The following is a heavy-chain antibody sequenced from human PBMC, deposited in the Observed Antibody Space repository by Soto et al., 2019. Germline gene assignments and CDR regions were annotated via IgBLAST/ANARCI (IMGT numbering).Heavy chain of an antibody. J-gene: IGHJ6*02. D-gene: IGHD3-22*01. CDR2: INAGKGNT. CDR1: GYTFTSYG. V-gene: IGHV1-3*01. CDR3: ARHPNDSSAYYHHYYYGMDV. Sequence: ASVKVSCKASGYTFTSYGIHWVRQAPGQRLEWTGWINAGKGNTKYSEKFQGRVTITRDTSASTAYLELSSLRSEDTAVYYCARHPNDSSAYYHHYYYGMDVWGQGTTVTVSS.